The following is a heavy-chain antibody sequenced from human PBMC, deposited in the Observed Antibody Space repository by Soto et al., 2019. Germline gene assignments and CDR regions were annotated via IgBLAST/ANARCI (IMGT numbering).Heavy chain of an antibody. J-gene: IGHJ3*02. CDR1: GYTFTSYG. V-gene: IGHV1-3*01. CDR2: INAANGDT. CDR3: ASFEYDSSGYYGDDAFDI. D-gene: IGHD3-22*01. Sequence: GASVKVSCKASGYTFTSYGIHWVRQAPGQRLEWMGWINAANGDTKYSPKFQGRVTMTRDTSISTAYMELSRLRSDDTAVYYCASFEYDSSGYYGDDAFDIWGQGTMVTVSS.